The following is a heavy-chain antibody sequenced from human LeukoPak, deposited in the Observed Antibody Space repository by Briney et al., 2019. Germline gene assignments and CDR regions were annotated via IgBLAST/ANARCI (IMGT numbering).Heavy chain of an antibody. V-gene: IGHV4-39*01. D-gene: IGHD3-3*01. CDR3: ARHVFSIFGVVKDFDY. J-gene: IGHJ4*02. CDR1: GGSISSSSYY. CDR2: IYYSGST. Sequence: SETLSLTCTVSGGSISSSSYYWGWIRQPPGKGLEWIGSIYYSGSTYYNPSLKSRVTISVDTSKNQFSLKLSSVTAADTAVYYCARHVFSIFGVVKDFDYWGQGTLVTVSS.